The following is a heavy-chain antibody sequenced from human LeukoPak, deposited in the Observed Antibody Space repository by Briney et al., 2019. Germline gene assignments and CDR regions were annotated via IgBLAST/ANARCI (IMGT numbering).Heavy chain of an antibody. CDR3: ATDSATVVTPPYYYYGMDV. Sequence: GASVKVSCKVSGYTLTELSMHWVRQAPGKGLEWMGGFDPEDGQTIYAQKFQGRVIMTEDTCTDTAYMERSNLRSEDTAVDYGATDSATVVTPPYYYYGMDVWGQGTTVTVPS. CDR2: FDPEDGQT. J-gene: IGHJ6*02. CDR1: GYTLTELS. D-gene: IGHD4-23*01. V-gene: IGHV1-24*01.